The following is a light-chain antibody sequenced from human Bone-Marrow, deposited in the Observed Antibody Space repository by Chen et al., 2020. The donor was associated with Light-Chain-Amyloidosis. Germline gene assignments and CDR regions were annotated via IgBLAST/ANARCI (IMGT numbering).Light chain of an antibody. J-gene: IGKJ4*01. CDR1: QSVSSY. CDR3: QQRSNWLT. CDR2: DAY. V-gene: IGKV3-11*01. Sequence: EIVLTQSPATLSLSPGERAPLSCRASQSVSSYLAWYQQKPGKAPRLLIYDAYNRATGIPARFSGSGSGTDFTLTSSSLEPEDFAVYYCQQRSNWLTFGGGTKVEIK.